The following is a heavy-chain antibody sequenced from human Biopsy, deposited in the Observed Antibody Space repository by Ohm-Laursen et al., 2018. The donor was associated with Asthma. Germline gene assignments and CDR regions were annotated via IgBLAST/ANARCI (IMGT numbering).Heavy chain of an antibody. V-gene: IGHV3-30*18. CDR3: AKEVFPGWELRRGPDS. CDR2: ISFDGTNR. Sequence: SSLRLSCAASGFAFNNSSMTWVRQAPGKGLDWVAVISFDGTNRNYTDSVKGRFTISRDNSRNTLHLEMNSLRGEDTAVYFCAKEVFPGWELRRGPDSWGQGTLVTVSS. D-gene: IGHD1-26*01. CDR1: GFAFNNSS. J-gene: IGHJ4*02.